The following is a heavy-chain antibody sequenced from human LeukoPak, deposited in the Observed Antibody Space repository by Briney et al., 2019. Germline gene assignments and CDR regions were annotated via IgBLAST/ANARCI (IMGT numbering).Heavy chain of an antibody. CDR2: IYSGGST. J-gene: IGHJ4*02. D-gene: IGHD6-13*01. CDR1: GFTVSSNY. CDR3: ARGKSSSWYYFDY. V-gene: IGHV3-53*01. Sequence: GGSLRLSCAASGFTVSSNYMSWVRQAPGKGLEWVSVIYSGGSTYYADSMKGRFTISRDNSKNTLYLQMNSLRAEDTAVYYCARGKSSSWYYFDYWGQGTLVTVSS.